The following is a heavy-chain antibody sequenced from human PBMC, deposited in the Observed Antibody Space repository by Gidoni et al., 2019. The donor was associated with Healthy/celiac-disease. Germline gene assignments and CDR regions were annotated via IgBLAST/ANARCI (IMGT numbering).Heavy chain of an antibody. D-gene: IGHD4-17*01. CDR1: GGTFSSYA. CDR2: IIPIFGTA. V-gene: IGHV1-69*01. J-gene: IGHJ3*02. CDR3: AHCTVTRIGAFDI. Sequence: QVQLVQSVAEVKQPASSVKVSCNASGGTFSSYAISSVRQDPGQGLEWMGGIIPIFGTANYAQKYQGRVTITADESTSTAYMELSSLRSEGTAVYYCAHCTVTRIGAFDIWGQGTMVTVSS.